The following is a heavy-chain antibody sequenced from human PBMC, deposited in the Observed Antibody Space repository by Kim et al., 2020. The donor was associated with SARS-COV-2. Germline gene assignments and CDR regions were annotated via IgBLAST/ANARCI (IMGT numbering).Heavy chain of an antibody. CDR3: XRLGLCSRGHCLDDS. D-gene: IGHD2-21*02. V-gene: IGHV4-59*13. Sequence: SETLSLTCSVSGGSISSYYWSWIRQTPGKGLEWIGFIYYTGIPTYNPSLRSRVTMSVDTXKNQLSLKLSSVTAADSAIYXXXRLGLCSRGHCLDDSWGEGXXXPVSS. J-gene: IGHJ4*02. CDR1: GGSISSYY. CDR2: IYYTGIP.